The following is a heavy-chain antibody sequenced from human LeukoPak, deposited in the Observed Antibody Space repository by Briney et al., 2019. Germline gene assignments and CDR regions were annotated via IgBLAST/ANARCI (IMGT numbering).Heavy chain of an antibody. CDR3: AELGITMIGGV. D-gene: IGHD3-10*02. Sequence: GGSLRLSCAASGFPFTDSSMTWVRQAPGKGLEWVSSITTSGSYIYYADSVKVRFTISRDNAKNSLYLQMNSLRAEDTAVYYCAELGITMIGGVWGKGTTVTISS. CDR1: GFPFTDSS. CDR2: ITTSGSYI. V-gene: IGHV3-21*01. J-gene: IGHJ6*04.